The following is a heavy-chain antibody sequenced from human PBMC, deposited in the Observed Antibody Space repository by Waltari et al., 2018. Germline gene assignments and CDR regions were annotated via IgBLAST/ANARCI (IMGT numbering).Heavy chain of an antibody. CDR2: TIPIFGRT. J-gene: IGHJ5*01. CDR3: ARRGDFKDGFDS. D-gene: IGHD3-16*01. Sequence: QVLLVQSGSEVRKPGSSVKVSCKASGATFRNFGFNWVRQAPGQGLEWMGGTIPIFGRTNYAQRFKGRVTVSADESTRTAYMELNNLTSDDTAIYFCARRGDFKDGFDSWGQGTLVIVSS. CDR1: GATFRNFG. V-gene: IGHV1-69*12.